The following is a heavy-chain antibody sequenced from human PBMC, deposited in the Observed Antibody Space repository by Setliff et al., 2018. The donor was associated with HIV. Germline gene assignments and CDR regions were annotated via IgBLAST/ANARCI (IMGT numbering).Heavy chain of an antibody. Sequence: ASVKVSCKASGYTFTGYYMHWVRQAPGQGLEWMGWINPNSGGTNYAQKFQGRVTMTRDTSISTAYIELSRLRSDDTAVYYCARNPEMAALNYFYYYMDVWGKGTTVTVSS. V-gene: IGHV1-2*02. CDR3: ARNPEMAALNYFYYYMDV. J-gene: IGHJ6*03. CDR2: INPNSGGT. D-gene: IGHD6-19*01. CDR1: GYTFTGYY.